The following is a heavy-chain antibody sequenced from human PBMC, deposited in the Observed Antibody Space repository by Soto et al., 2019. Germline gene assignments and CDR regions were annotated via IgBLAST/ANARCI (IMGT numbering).Heavy chain of an antibody. D-gene: IGHD3-16*01. CDR1: GVSLTSYY. CDR3: ARGKGAHRY. Sequence: PSETLSLTCSVSGVSLTSYYWSWIRQNPGKTLEWIGCIFYNGTTSYNPSLKSRVTISLDMSKNQFSLELKSVSAEDTALYYCARGKGAHRYWGPGTLVTVSS. J-gene: IGHJ4*02. V-gene: IGHV4-59*01. CDR2: IFYNGTT.